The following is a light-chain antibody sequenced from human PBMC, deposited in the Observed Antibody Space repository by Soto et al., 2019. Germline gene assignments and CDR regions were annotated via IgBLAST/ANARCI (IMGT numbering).Light chain of an antibody. CDR2: KAS. J-gene: IGKJ4*01. Sequence: DIQMTQTPATLSASVGDRVTITCRSSQSISSWLAWYQQKPGKAPKLLIYKASSLESGVPSRFRGSGSGTEFTLTISSLQPDDFASYYCQQYNSYSGLTFGGGTKVDIK. V-gene: IGKV1-5*03. CDR3: QQYNSYSGLT. CDR1: QSISSW.